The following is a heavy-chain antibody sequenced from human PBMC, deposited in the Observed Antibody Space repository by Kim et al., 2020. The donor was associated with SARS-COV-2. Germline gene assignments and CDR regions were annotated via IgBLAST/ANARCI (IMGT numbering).Heavy chain of an antibody. Sequence: GGSLRLSCAASGFTFSNTWMHWVRQAPGTGLVWVSRITTDGTYTNYADSVKGRFTISRDNAKNTLYLQMNSLRAEDTAVYFCAGGSSGYSMSWGQGTLVT. V-gene: IGHV3-74*01. D-gene: IGHD3-22*01. CDR2: ITTDGTYT. J-gene: IGHJ4*02. CDR1: GFTFSNTW. CDR3: AGGSSGYSMS.